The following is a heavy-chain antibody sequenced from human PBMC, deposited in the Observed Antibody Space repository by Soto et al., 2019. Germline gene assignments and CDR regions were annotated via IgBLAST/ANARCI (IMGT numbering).Heavy chain of an antibody. V-gene: IGHV3-33*01. J-gene: IGHJ4*02. CDR2: IWYDGSNK. CDR3: ARGSGGYDFFGQNNYDY. Sequence: PGGSLRLSCAASGFTFSSYGMHWVRQAPGKGLEWVAVIWYDGSNKYYADSVKGRFTISRDNSKNTLYLQMNSLRAEDTAVYYCARGSGGYDFFGQNNYDYWGQGTLVTVSS. D-gene: IGHD5-12*01. CDR1: GFTFSSYG.